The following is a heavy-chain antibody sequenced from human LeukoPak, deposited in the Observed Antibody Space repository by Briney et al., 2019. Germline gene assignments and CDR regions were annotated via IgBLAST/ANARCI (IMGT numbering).Heavy chain of an antibody. CDR1: GGSFSGYY. J-gene: IGHJ4*02. CDR2: INHSGST. CDR3: ASARGELTLDY. V-gene: IGHV4-34*01. Sequence: SETLSLTCAVYGGSFSGYYWSWIRQPPGKGLEWIGEINHSGSTNYNPSLKSRVTISVDTSKNQFSLKLSSVTAADTAVYYCASARGELTLDYWGQGALVTVSS. D-gene: IGHD1-26*01.